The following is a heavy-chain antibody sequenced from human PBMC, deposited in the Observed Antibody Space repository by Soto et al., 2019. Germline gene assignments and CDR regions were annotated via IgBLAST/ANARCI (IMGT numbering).Heavy chain of an antibody. CDR2: INPNSGGT. CDR1: GYPFTGYY. Sequence: GXSVKGACKAAGYPFTGYYMRWGRQAPGRGLEWMGWINPNSGGTNYAQKFQGRVTMTRDTSISTAYMELSRLRSDDTAVYYCARDLMQIVVVINRYYYYGMDVWRQGTTVTV. J-gene: IGHJ6*02. CDR3: ARDLMQIVVVINRYYYYGMDV. V-gene: IGHV1-2*02. D-gene: IGHD3-22*01.